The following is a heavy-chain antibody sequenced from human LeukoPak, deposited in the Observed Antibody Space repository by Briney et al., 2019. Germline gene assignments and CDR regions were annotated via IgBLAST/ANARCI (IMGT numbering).Heavy chain of an antibody. CDR3: ARDSGYYYDSSGYLGDY. J-gene: IGHJ4*02. CDR1: GFTFRSYW. D-gene: IGHD3-22*01. V-gene: IGHV3-7*01. Sequence: GGSLRLSCAASGFTFRSYWMSWARQAPGKGLEWVANIKQDGSEKYYVDSVKGRFTISRDNAKNSLYLQMNSLRAEDTAVYYCARDSGYYYDSSGYLGDYWGQGTLVTVSS. CDR2: IKQDGSEK.